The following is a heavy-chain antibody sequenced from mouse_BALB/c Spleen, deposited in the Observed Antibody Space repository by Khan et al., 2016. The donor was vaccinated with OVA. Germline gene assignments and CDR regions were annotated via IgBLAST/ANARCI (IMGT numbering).Heavy chain of an antibody. D-gene: IGHD2-1*01. CDR1: GFNIKDTY. Sequence: VQLKQSGAELVKPGASVKLSCSASGFNIKDTYIHWVKQRPEQGLEWIGRIDPPNDDPKYGPKFQDKATFTEDTSSNTVYLQLSSLTSEDTAVYYCATHYGNPVAYWGQGTLVSVSA. CDR2: IDPPNDDP. CDR3: ATHYGNPVAY. J-gene: IGHJ3*01. V-gene: IGHV14-3*02.